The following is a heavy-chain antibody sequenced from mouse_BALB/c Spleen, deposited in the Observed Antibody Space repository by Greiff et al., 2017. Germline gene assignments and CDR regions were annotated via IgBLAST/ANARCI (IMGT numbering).Heavy chain of an antibody. Sequence: DVMLVESGGGLVKPGGSLKLSCAASGFTFSDYYMYWVRQTPEKRLEWVATISDGGSYTYYPDSVKGRFTISRDNAKNNLYLQMSSLKSEDTAMYYCAREYYGTLDYWGQGTSVTVSS. CDR3: AREYYGTLDY. J-gene: IGHJ4*01. CDR2: ISDGGSYT. CDR1: GFTFSDYY. V-gene: IGHV5-4*02. D-gene: IGHD1-1*01.